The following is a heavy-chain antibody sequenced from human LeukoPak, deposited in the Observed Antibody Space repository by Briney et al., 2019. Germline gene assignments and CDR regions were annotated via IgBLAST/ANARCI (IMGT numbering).Heavy chain of an antibody. J-gene: IGHJ4*02. V-gene: IGHV1-46*01. CDR2: RT. Sequence: RTSYAQKFQGRVTMTRDMSTTIVYMELSSLRSEDTAVYYCARRSIYYGSETYGAYYFDYWGQGSLVTVSS. D-gene: IGHD3-10*01. CDR3: ARRSIYYGSETYGAYYFDY.